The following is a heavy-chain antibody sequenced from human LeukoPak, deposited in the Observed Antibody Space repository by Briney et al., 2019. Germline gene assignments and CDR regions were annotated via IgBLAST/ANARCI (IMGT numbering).Heavy chain of an antibody. D-gene: IGHD5-18*01. J-gene: IGHJ4*02. CDR3: ATFKRGDIYGYVDF. V-gene: IGHV4-59*11. Sequence: SETLSLTCTVSGGSISSHYWSWVRQPPGKGLEWIGYLFDSVNTKDNPSFTSRITLSADTSKNQFSLRLSFLTAADTAVYYCATFKRGDIYGYVDFWGQGIKAAVSA. CDR2: LFDSVNT. CDR1: GGSISSHY.